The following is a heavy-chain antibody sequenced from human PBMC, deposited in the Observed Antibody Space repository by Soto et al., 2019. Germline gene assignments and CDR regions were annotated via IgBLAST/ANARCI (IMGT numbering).Heavy chain of an antibody. Sequence: ASVKVSCKASGGTFSSYTISWVRQAPGQGLEWMGRIIPILGIANYAQKFQGRVTITADKSTSTAYMELSRLRSDDTAVYYCARGPDIVVVVAATHFDYWGQGTLVTVSS. CDR1: GGTFSSYT. J-gene: IGHJ4*02. CDR2: IIPILGIA. V-gene: IGHV1-69*02. CDR3: ARGPDIVVVVAATHFDY. D-gene: IGHD2-15*01.